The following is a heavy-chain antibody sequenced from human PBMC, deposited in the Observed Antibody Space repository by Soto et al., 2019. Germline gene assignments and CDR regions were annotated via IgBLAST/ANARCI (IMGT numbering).Heavy chain of an antibody. CDR1: GFTFRSYV. D-gene: IGHD3-16*01. Sequence: QVQLVESGGGVVQPGTSLRVSCVGSGFTFRSYVIHWVRQPPGKGLEWVALTSYDGSDKYYGDSVRGRFTISRDNSRNTGDLQMDSLSLEDTALYYCARWGTTGGLDVWGQGTLVSVSS. J-gene: IGHJ1*01. CDR2: TSYDGSDK. V-gene: IGHV3-30*19. CDR3: ARWGTTGGLDV.